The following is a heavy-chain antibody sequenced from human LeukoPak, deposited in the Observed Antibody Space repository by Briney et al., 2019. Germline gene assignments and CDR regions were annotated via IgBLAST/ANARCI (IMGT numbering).Heavy chain of an antibody. D-gene: IGHD6-13*01. J-gene: IGHJ1*01. V-gene: IGHV5-51*01. CDR2: IYPGDSDT. Sequence: GESLKISCKGSGDSFTSYWIGWGRHMPGKGLEWMGMIYPGDSDTRYSPSFQGQVTISVDKSISTAYLQWSSLKASDTAMYYCARPDDPRIAAASFQHWGQGTLVTVSS. CDR3: ARPDDPRIAAASFQH. CDR1: GDSFTSYW.